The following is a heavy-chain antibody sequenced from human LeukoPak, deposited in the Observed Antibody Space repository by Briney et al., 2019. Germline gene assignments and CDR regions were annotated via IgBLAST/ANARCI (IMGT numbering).Heavy chain of an antibody. CDR1: GFTFSSYA. CDR2: ISGRGGDT. J-gene: IGHJ4*02. Sequence: QPGGSLRLSCAASGFTFSSYAMSWVRQAPGKGLDWVSAISGRGGDTYYADSVKGRFTISRDNSRSTVYLQMNSLRADDTAVYYCAKDLGSNYGRNFDYWGQGTLVTVSS. CDR3: AKDLGSNYGRNFDY. V-gene: IGHV3-23*01. D-gene: IGHD5-18*01.